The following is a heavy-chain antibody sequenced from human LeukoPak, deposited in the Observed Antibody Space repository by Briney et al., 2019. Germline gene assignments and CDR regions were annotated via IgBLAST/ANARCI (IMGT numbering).Heavy chain of an antibody. CDR1: GFTFSSYE. D-gene: IGHD1-7*01. CDR3: VRGVGVSRFNYRES. J-gene: IGHJ5*02. V-gene: IGHV3-33*08. Sequence: TGGSLRLSCAASGFTFSSYEMNWVRQAPGKGLEWVAVIWYDASNKYYADSVKGRFTISRDNSKNTLYLQMNSLRDDDTAVYYCVRGVGVSRFNYRESWGRGPLVIVSS. CDR2: IWYDASNK.